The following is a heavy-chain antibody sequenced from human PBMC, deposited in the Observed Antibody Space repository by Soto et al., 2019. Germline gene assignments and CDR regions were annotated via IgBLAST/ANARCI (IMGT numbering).Heavy chain of an antibody. D-gene: IGHD2-15*01. V-gene: IGHV1-69*13. CDR1: GGTFSNYA. J-gene: IGHJ4*02. CDR3: AREPVVAATGTFDY. CDR2: IIPNVGTA. Sequence: GASVKVSCKASGGTFSNYAISWVRQAPGQGLEWMGGIIPNVGTANYAQKFQGRVTITADESTSTADMELSSLRSEDTAVYYCAREPVVAATGTFDYWGQGTLVTVYS.